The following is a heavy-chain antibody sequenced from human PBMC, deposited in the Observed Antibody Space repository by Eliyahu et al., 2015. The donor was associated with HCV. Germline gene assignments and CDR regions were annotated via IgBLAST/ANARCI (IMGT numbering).Heavy chain of an antibody. J-gene: IGHJ4*02. CDR3: TREEDIVVVPAAWVDY. Sequence: EVQLVESGGGLVQPGRSLXLSCXASGFTFGXYAVSWVRQAPGKGLEWVGFIRSKAYGGTTEYAASVKGRFTISRDDSKSIAYLQMNSLKTEDTAVYYCTREEDIVVVPAAWVDYWGQGTLVTVSS. D-gene: IGHD2-2*01. CDR1: GFTFGXYA. V-gene: IGHV3-49*04. CDR2: IRSKAYGGTT.